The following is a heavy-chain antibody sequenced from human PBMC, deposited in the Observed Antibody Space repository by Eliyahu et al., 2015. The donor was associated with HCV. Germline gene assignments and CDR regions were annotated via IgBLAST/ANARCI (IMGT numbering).Heavy chain of an antibody. V-gene: IGHV4-34*01. CDR1: GGSFSGYY. J-gene: IGHJ5*02. D-gene: IGHD5-24*01. Sequence: QVQLQQWGAGLLKPSETLSLTCAVYGGSFSGYYWSWIRQPPGKGLEWIGEINHSGSTNYNPSLKSRVTISVDTSKNQFSLKLSSVTAADTAVYYCARGLAIWLDPWGQGTLVTVSS. CDR2: INHSGST. CDR3: ARGLAIWLDP.